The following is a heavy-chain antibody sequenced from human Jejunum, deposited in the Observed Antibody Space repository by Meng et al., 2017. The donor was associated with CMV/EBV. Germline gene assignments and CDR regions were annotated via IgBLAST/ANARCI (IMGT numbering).Heavy chain of an antibody. Sequence: SYWMSWVRQVPGEGLLSVCVISSDGRSATYADSVKGRFTISRDNAKNTLYLQMNSLRAEDTAVYYCAKRINLVRGRIMDYYAMDVWGQGTTVTVSS. D-gene: IGHD3-10*01. J-gene: IGHJ6*02. CDR1: SYW. CDR3: AKRINLVRGRIMDYYAMDV. V-gene: IGHV3-74*03. CDR2: ISSDGRSA.